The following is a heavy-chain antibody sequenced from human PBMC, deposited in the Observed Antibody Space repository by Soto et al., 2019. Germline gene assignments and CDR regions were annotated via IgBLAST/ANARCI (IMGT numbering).Heavy chain of an antibody. CDR1: GYSFTSYW. J-gene: IGHJ4*02. V-gene: IGHV5-51*01. D-gene: IGHD7-27*01. Sequence: GESLKISCKGSGYSFTSYWIGWVRQMPGKGLEWMGIIYPGDSDTRYSPSFQGQVTILADKSISTAYLQWSSLKASDTAMYYCARQVNRANWGFNYWGQGTLVTVSS. CDR3: ARQVNRANWGFNY. CDR2: IYPGDSDT.